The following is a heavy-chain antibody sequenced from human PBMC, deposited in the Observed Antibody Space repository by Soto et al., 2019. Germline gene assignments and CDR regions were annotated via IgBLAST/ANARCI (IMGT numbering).Heavy chain of an antibody. CDR1: GFRFSSFW. CDR2: IDRDGSTT. Sequence: EVQLVESGGGLVQPGGSLRLSCVVSGFRFSSFWMHWVGQTPGKGLVWVSRIDRDGSTTGYADSVKGRFTVSRDNVKNTLYLQMNSLRAEDTAMYYCTRQTPTGEEDYWGQGTRVIVSS. CDR3: TRQTPTGEEDY. D-gene: IGHD7-27*01. J-gene: IGHJ4*02. V-gene: IGHV3-74*01.